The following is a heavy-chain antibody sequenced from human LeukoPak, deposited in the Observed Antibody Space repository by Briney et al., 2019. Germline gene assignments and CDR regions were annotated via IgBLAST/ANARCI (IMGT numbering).Heavy chain of an antibody. J-gene: IGHJ2*01. D-gene: IGHD1-14*01. CDR3: AKDRMAEHWYFDL. CDR2: ILAGGDTT. Sequence: PGGSLRVSCAASGFIFSSYAMSWVRQAPGKGLEWVSAILAGGDTTSYADSVKGRFTISRDNSKNTLYLEMNSLRAEDTAVYYCAKDRMAEHWYFDLWGRGTLVTVSS. CDR1: GFIFSSYA. V-gene: IGHV3-23*01.